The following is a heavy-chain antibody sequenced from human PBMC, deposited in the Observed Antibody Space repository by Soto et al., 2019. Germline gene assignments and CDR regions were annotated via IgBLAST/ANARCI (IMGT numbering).Heavy chain of an antibody. CDR2: IYHSGST. Sequence: PSETLSLTCAVSGGSISSSNWWSWVRQPPGKGLEWIGEIYHSGSTNYNPSLKSRVTISVDKSKNQFSLKLSSVTAADTAVYYCARMYSTYYYGMDVWGQVRTVTVSS. CDR3: ARMYSTYYYGMDV. V-gene: IGHV4-4*02. J-gene: IGHJ6*01. CDR1: GGSISSSNW. D-gene: IGHD2-21*01.